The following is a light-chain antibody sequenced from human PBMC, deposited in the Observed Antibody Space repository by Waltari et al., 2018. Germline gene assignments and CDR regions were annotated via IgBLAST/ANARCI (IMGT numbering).Light chain of an antibody. CDR1: QSIATY. CDR3: QQSYSAPHT. Sequence: DIQMTQSPSSLSASAGDRVTITCRASQSIATYLNWYQQKPGKAPILLIYAASSLQFGVPAMFSGSGSGTDFTLAISRLQPEDFATFFCQQSYSAPHTFGGGTQVDIK. V-gene: IGKV1-39*01. J-gene: IGKJ4*01. CDR2: AAS.